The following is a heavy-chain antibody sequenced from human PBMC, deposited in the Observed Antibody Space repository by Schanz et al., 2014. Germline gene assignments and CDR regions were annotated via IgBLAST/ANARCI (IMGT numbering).Heavy chain of an antibody. J-gene: IGHJ6*02. V-gene: IGHV1-24*01. CDR2: FHHEDGDT. Sequence: QVQLVQSAPEVKKPGASVRLSCEASGYTFTSYYMHWVRQAPGRGLEWMGGFHHEDGDTVYAQKFQGRVIMTEDTSTDTAYVELSRLTSEDTGVYYCATETSRTWFYNGVDVWGQGTTVTVSS. D-gene: IGHD2-2*01. CDR3: ATETSRTWFYNGVDV. CDR1: GYTFTSYY.